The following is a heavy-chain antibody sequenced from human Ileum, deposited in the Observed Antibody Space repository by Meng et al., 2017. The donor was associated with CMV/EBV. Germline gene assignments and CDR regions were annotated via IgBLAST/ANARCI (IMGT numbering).Heavy chain of an antibody. Sequence: GESLKISCEASGFPFGSYAMTWVRQAPGKGLEWVSSISGYGDSSYYAASVKGRFTISRDNSRSTLSLQMNDLRAEDAGLYYCAKGYMAIIPPVLWGQGTLVTVSS. J-gene: IGHJ4*02. V-gene: IGHV3-23*01. CDR2: ISGYGDSS. D-gene: IGHD5-24*01. CDR1: GFPFGSYA. CDR3: AKGYMAIIPPVL.